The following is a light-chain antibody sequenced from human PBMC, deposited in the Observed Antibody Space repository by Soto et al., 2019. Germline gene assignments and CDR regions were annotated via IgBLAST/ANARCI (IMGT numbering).Light chain of an antibody. J-gene: IGLJ2*01. V-gene: IGLV1-40*01. CDR2: GNS. CDR3: QSYDSSLSGWVV. CDR1: SSNIGAGFD. Sequence: QSVLTQPPSVSGAPGQRVTISCTGSSSNIGAGFDVHGYQQLPGTAPKLLIYGNSNRPSGVPDRFSGSKSGTSASLAITGLQAEDEADYYCQSYDSSLSGWVVFGGGTKLTVL.